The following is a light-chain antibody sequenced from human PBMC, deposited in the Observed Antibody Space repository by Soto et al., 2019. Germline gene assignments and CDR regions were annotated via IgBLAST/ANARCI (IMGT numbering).Light chain of an antibody. V-gene: IGKV1-9*01. CDR3: QQGYAYPST. J-gene: IGKJ4*01. CDR1: QDIYIY. CDR2: AAS. Sequence: QLAQSPSSLSASVGDRFAITCRASQDIYIYLAWYQQEPGKAPKLLIHAASTLQSGVPSRFSGSGSGTDFTLIISSLQPEDFATYYCQQGYAYPSTFGGGTKVDIK.